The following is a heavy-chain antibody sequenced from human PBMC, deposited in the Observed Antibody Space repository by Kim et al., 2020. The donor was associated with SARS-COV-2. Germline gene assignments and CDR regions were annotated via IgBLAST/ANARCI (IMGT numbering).Heavy chain of an antibody. Sequence: SETLSLTCTVSGGSISSGGYYWSWIRQHPGKGLEWIGYIYYSGSTYYNPSLKSRVTISVDTSKNQFSLKLSSVTAADTAVYYCARSAGYYGWEPKNDYWGQGTLVTVSS. CDR2: IYYSGST. D-gene: IGHD3-9*01. J-gene: IGHJ4*02. V-gene: IGHV4-31*03. CDR3: ARSAGYYGWEPKNDY. CDR1: GGSISSGGYY.